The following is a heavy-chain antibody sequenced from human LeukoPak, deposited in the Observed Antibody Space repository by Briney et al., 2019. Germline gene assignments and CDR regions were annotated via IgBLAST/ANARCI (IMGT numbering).Heavy chain of an antibody. CDR2: ISYDGSNK. Sequence: GGSLRLSCAASGFTFSSYAMHWVRQAPGKGLEWVAVISYDGSNKYYADSVKGRFTISRDNSKNTLYLQMNSLRAEDTAVYYCAESFSGGVAATLDYWGRGTLVTVSS. CDR3: AESFSGGVAATLDY. V-gene: IGHV3-30*04. D-gene: IGHD2-15*01. CDR1: GFTFSSYA. J-gene: IGHJ4*02.